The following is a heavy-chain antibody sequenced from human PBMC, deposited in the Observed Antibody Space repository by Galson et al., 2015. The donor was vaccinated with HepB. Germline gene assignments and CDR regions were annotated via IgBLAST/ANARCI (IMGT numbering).Heavy chain of an antibody. CDR2: IKHDGSEK. J-gene: IGHJ4*02. Sequence: SLRLSCAASGFTFSTYWMTWVRQAPGKGLEWVANIKHDGSEKYYMDSVKGRFTISRDNAKNSLYLQMNSLRAEDTAVYYCARGGSPVTGKFVYWGQGTLVTVSS. D-gene: IGHD6-19*01. V-gene: IGHV3-7*03. CDR1: GFTFSTYW. CDR3: ARGGSPVTGKFVY.